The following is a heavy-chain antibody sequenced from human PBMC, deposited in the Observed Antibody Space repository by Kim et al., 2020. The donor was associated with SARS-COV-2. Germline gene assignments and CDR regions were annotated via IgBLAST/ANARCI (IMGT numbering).Heavy chain of an antibody. J-gene: IGHJ5*02. CDR2: INHSGST. D-gene: IGHD2-8*01. Sequence: SETLSLTCAVYGGSFSGYYWSWIRQPPGKGLEWIGEINHSGSTNYNPSLKSRVTISVDTSKNQFSLKLSSVTAADTAVYYCARGSPPGTKDWFDPWGQGTLVTVSS. V-gene: IGHV4-34*01. CDR3: ARGSPPGTKDWFDP. CDR1: GGSFSGYY.